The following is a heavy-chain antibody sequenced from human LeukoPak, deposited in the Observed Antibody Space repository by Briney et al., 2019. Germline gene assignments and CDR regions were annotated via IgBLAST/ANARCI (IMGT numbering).Heavy chain of an antibody. V-gene: IGHV3-23*01. CDR1: GLTFSSYA. D-gene: IGHD1-26*01. CDR3: AKGSGSYPYFDY. Sequence: PGGSLRLSCAASGLTFSSYAMSWVRQAPGKGLEWVSAISGSGGSTYYADSVKGRFTISRDNSKNTLYLQMNSLRAEDTAVYYCAKGSGSYPYFDYWGQGTLVTVSS. J-gene: IGHJ4*02. CDR2: ISGSGGST.